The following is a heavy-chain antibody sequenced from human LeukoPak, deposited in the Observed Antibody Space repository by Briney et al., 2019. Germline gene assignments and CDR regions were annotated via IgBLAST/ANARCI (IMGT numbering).Heavy chain of an antibody. CDR3: VGFRATAGLY. Sequence: GGSLRLSCAASGFTFSSYALHWVRQAPGKGLEWVAVISYDGSNTYYADSVKGRFTISRDNSKNTLSLQMSSLRAEDTAVYYCVGFRATAGLYWGQGTLVTVSS. V-gene: IGHV3-30*14. J-gene: IGHJ4*02. CDR2: ISYDGSNT. D-gene: IGHD6-13*01. CDR1: GFTFSSYA.